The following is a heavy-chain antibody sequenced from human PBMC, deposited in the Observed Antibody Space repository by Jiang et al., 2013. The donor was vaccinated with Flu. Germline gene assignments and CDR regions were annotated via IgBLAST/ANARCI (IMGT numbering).Heavy chain of an antibody. J-gene: IGHJ3*01. Sequence: GAEVKKPGSSVKVSCKTSGSRLSSYIINWVRQAPGQGPEWMGGIIPIFGTANYAQKFQGRLTITADESTNTAYMEMSSLTSDDTAVYYCAGARGSGTSADAFDVWGQGTMVIVSS. V-gene: IGHV1-69*01. CDR1: GSRLSSYI. CDR3: AGARGSGTSADAFDV. CDR2: IIPIFGTA. D-gene: IGHD6-19*01.